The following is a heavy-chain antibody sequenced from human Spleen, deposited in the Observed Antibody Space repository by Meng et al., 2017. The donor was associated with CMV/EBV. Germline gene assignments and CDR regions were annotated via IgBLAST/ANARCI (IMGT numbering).Heavy chain of an antibody. CDR3: ATLTTYSWFDP. V-gene: IGHV4-59*01. CDR2: IYYSGST. D-gene: IGHD4-11*01. Sequence: SETLSLTCTVSGGSISSYYWSWIRQPPGKGLEWIGYIYYSGSTNYNPSLKSRVTISVDTSKNQFSLRLTSVTAADTAVYYCATLTTYSWFDPWGQGTLVTVSS. CDR1: GGSISSYY. J-gene: IGHJ5*02.